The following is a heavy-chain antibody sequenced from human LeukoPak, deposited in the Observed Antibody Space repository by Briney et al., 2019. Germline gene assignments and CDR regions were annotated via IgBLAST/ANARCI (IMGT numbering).Heavy chain of an antibody. Sequence: ASVKVSCKASGYTFTGYYIHWVRQAPGQGLEWMGWINPNSGVTHYPQKFQGRVTLTRDTSIRTAYMEVSSLRSDDTAVYYCARALPNYYGSGREIDPWGQGTLVTVSS. CDR1: GYTFTGYY. D-gene: IGHD3-10*01. V-gene: IGHV1-2*02. CDR2: INPNSGVT. CDR3: ARALPNYYGSGREIDP. J-gene: IGHJ5*02.